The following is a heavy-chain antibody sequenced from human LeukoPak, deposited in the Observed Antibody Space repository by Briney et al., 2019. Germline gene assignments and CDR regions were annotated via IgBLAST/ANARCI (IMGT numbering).Heavy chain of an antibody. D-gene: IGHD1-26*01. CDR1: GYSFTSYW. V-gene: IGHV5-10-1*01. J-gene: IGHJ5*02. Sequence: GESLKISCKGSGYSFTSYWISWVRQMPGKGLEWMGRIDPSDSYTNYSPSLQGHVTTSADKSISTAYLQWSSLKALDTAMYYCARHPAPWVPKSNWFDPWGQGTLVTVSS. CDR3: ARHPAPWVPKSNWFDP. CDR2: IDPSDSYT.